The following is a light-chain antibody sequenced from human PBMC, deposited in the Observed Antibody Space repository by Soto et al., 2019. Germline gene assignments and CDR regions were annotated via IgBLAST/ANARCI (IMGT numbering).Light chain of an antibody. CDR3: QQSHTFPLT. CDR2: AAS. V-gene: IGKV1-39*01. J-gene: IGKJ3*01. Sequence: DIEMTQSPSSLSASVGDRVTITCRASQTIASHLNWYQQKPGEAPKLLIYAASSLQSGVPSRFSGPSSGTTFTLIISSLQPEDFATYSCQQSHTFPLTFGPGTRVEIK. CDR1: QTIASH.